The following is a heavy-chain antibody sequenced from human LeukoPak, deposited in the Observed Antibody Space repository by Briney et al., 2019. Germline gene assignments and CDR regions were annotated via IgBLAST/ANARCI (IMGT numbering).Heavy chain of an antibody. CDR1: GYTFTSYY. Sequence: ASVKVSCKASGYTFTSYYMHWVRRAPGQGLEWMGIINPSGGSTGYAQKFQGRVTMTRDTSTSTVYMELSSLRSEDTAVYYCALIWFAEFSEFDYWGQGTLLTVSS. V-gene: IGHV1-46*01. CDR3: ALIWFAEFSEFDY. CDR2: INPSGGST. J-gene: IGHJ4*02. D-gene: IGHD3-10*01.